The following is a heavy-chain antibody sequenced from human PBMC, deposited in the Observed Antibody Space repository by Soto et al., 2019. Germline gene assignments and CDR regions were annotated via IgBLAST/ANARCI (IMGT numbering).Heavy chain of an antibody. CDR2: IVVGSGNT. V-gene: IGHV1-58*01. Sequence: SVKVSCKASGFTFTSSAVQWVRQARGQRLGWIGWIVVGSGNTNYAQKFQERVTITRDMSTSTAYMELSSLRSEDTAVYYCAAVKYYYDSSGYYPNDAFDIWGQGTMVTVSS. J-gene: IGHJ3*02. CDR1: GFTFTSSA. D-gene: IGHD3-22*01. CDR3: AAVKYYYDSSGYYPNDAFDI.